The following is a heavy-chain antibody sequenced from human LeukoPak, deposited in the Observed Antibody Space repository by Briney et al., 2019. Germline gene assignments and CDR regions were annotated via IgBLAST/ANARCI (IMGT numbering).Heavy chain of an antibody. CDR3: ARQDALGKFPPPYYLDV. CDR1: GGSIRSYN. Sequence: SETLSLTCAVSGGSIRSYNWNWTRQPPGKGLEWIGYISETGSTNYNSSLENRVTLSLDTSKSQISLNLRSATVADTAVYYCARQDALGKFPPPYYLDVWGKGTTVIVS. D-gene: IGHD1-26*01. V-gene: IGHV4-59*08. J-gene: IGHJ6*03. CDR2: ISETGST.